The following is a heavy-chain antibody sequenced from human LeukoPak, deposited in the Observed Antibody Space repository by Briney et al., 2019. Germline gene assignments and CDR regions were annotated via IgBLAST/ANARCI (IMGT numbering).Heavy chain of an antibody. CDR1: GYTLTELS. V-gene: IGHV1-24*01. D-gene: IGHD3-22*01. CDR3: ATDDGDSSGYSRNAFDI. J-gene: IGHJ3*02. CDR2: FDPEDGET. Sequence: ASVKVSCKVSGYTLTELSMHWVRQAPGKGLEWMGGFDPEDGETIYAQKFQGRVTMTEDTSTDTAYMELSSLRSEDTAVYYCATDDGDSSGYSRNAFDIWGQGTMVTASS.